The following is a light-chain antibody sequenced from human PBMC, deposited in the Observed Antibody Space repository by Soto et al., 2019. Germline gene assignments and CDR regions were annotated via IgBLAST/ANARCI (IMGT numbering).Light chain of an antibody. J-gene: IGKJ2*02. V-gene: IGKV1-5*03. Sequence: DIQMTKSASTPSASVRDRVTITCRASQSINGWLAWYQQKPGKATNLLIYKASYLESGVPSRFSGSGSGTEFTLTISNPQPDDFATYYCQQYNSYPCTFGQGTKVDIK. CDR1: QSINGW. CDR3: QQYNSYPCT. CDR2: KAS.